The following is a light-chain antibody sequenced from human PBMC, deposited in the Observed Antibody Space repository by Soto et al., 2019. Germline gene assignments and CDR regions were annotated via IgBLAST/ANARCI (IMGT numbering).Light chain of an antibody. V-gene: IGLV1-47*01. CDR2: RNN. Sequence: QSVLTQPPSASGTPGQRVTISCSGSSSNIGSNYVYWYQQLPGTAPKLLIYRNNQWPSGVPDRFSGSKSGTSASLAISGLRSEDEADYYCAAWDDSLSGLVFGTGTKLTVL. CDR3: AAWDDSLSGLV. CDR1: SSNIGSNY. J-gene: IGLJ1*01.